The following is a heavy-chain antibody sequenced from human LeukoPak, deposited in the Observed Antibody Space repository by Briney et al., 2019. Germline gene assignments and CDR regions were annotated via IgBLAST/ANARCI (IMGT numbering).Heavy chain of an antibody. J-gene: IGHJ6*02. CDR1: GGSIRSYY. CDR2: IYYDGST. V-gene: IGHV4-59*08. Sequence: SETLSLTCTVSGGSIRSYYWSWIRQPPGKGLEWIGYIYYDGSTNYNPSLKSRVTMSVDTSKNQFSLKLSSVTAAVTAVYFCTRHTPVRLSSGYYFGMDVWGQGTTVTVSS. CDR3: TRHTPVRLSSGYYFGMDV.